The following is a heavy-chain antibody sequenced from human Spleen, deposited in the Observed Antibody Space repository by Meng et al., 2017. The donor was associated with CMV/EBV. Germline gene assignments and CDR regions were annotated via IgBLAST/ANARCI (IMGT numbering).Heavy chain of an antibody. CDR3: AGRDDFWSGYFSAHYFSTMDV. V-gene: IGHV1-69*05. CDR1: GGTFNSYA. Sequence: SVKVSCKASGGTFNSYAISWVRQAPGQGLEWMGGIIPMFGTAKYAQKFQGRVTITTDESTSTAHMELSSLRSEDTVVYYCAGRDDFWSGYFSAHYFSTMDVWGQGTTVTVSS. D-gene: IGHD3-3*01. CDR2: IIPMFGTA. J-gene: IGHJ6*02.